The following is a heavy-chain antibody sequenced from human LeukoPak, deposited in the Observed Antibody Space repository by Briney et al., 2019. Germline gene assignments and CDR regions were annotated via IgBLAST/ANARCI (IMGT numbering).Heavy chain of an antibody. CDR3: ARDHNYAFDN. CDR2: IGISSGNT. V-gene: IGHV3-11*06. Sequence: PGGSLRLSCAASGFPFSEYSMNWVRQAPGKRLEWISYIGISSGNTKYADSVKGRFTVSGDNARNSLYLQMNSLRVEDTAVYYCARDHNYAFDNWGQGTLVTVSS. CDR1: GFPFSEYS. D-gene: IGHD1-1*01. J-gene: IGHJ4*02.